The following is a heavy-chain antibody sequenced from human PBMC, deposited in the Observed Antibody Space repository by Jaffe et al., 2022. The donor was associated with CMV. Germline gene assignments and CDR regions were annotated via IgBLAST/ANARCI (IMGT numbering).Heavy chain of an antibody. Sequence: QVQLQQWGAGLLKPSETLSLTCAVYGGSFSGYYWSWIRQPPGKGLEWIGEINHSGSTNYNPSLKSRVTISVDTSKNQFSLKLSSVTAADTAVYYCARGHDYYDSSGYYYGAIDYWGQGTLVTVSS. J-gene: IGHJ4*02. D-gene: IGHD3-22*01. V-gene: IGHV4-34*01. CDR2: INHSGST. CDR3: ARGHDYYDSSGYYYGAIDY. CDR1: GGSFSGYY.